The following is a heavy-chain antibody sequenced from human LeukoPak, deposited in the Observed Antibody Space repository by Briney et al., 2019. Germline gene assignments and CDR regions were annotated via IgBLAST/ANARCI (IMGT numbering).Heavy chain of an antibody. CDR1: GYTFTSYG. Sequence: ASVEVSCKASGYTFTSYGISWVRQAPGQGLEWMGWISAYNGNTNYAQKLQGRVTMTTDTSTSTAYMELRSLRSDDTAVYYCARGGYCSGGSCYPYYYYYGMDVWGQGTTVTVSS. CDR3: ARGGYCSGGSCYPYYYYYGMDV. CDR2: ISAYNGNT. V-gene: IGHV1-18*01. J-gene: IGHJ6*02. D-gene: IGHD2-15*01.